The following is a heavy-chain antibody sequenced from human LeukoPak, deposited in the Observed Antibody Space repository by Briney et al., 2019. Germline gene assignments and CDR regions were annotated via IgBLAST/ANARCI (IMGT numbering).Heavy chain of an antibody. CDR2: IYSGGST. D-gene: IGHD1-14*01. Sequence: GGSLRLSCAASGFTVSSNYMSLVRQAPGKGLEWVSVIYSGGSTYYADSVKGRFTISRHNSKNTLYLQMNSLRAEDTAVYYCARDRKLDHYYYYGMDVWGQGTTVTVSS. J-gene: IGHJ6*02. CDR1: GFTVSSNY. V-gene: IGHV3-53*04. CDR3: ARDRKLDHYYYYGMDV.